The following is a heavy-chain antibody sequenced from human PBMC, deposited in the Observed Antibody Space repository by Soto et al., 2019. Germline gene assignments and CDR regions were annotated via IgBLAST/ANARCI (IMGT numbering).Heavy chain of an antibody. CDR2: ISAYNGNT. V-gene: IGHV1-18*01. CDR3: ARVLRLSDYSGSGTYAFDM. D-gene: IGHD3-10*01. J-gene: IGHJ3*02. Sequence: ASVKVSCKASGYTFTSYGISWVRQAPGXGLEWMGWISAYNGNTNYAQKLQGRVTMTTDTSTSTAYMELRSLRSDDTAVYYCARVLRLSDYSGSGTYAFDMWGQATMVTL. CDR1: GYTFTSYG.